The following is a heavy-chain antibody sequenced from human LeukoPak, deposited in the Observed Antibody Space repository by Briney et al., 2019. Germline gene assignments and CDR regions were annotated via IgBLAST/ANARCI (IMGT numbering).Heavy chain of an antibody. J-gene: IGHJ4*02. CDR2: ISGSSNYK. Sequence: GGSLRLSCAASGFTFSSYSMNWVRQAPGKGLEWVSSISGSSNYKYYADSVKGRFTISRDNAKNSLYLQMNSLRAEDTALYYCARGPPFDYWGQGTLVTVSS. CDR3: ARGPPFDY. V-gene: IGHV3-21*01. CDR1: GFTFSSYS.